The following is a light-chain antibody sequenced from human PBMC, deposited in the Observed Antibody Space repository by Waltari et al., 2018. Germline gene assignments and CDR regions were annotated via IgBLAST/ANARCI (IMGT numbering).Light chain of an antibody. V-gene: IGKV1-12*01. Sequence: TCRASQYMRNWLAWYQQKPGKAPELLISAASTLQSGVPSRFSGSGSGTDFTLTISSLQPEDFATYYCQQTYSFPLTFGGGTKVEIK. CDR3: QQTYSFPLT. CDR1: QYMRNW. CDR2: AAS. J-gene: IGKJ4*01.